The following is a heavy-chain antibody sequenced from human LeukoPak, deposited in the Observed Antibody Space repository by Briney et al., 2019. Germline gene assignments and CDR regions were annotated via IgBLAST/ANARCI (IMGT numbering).Heavy chain of an antibody. D-gene: IGHD3-22*01. CDR1: GGSISSYY. Sequence: PSETLSLTCTVSGGSISSYYWSWIRQPPGKGLEWIGYIYYSGSTNYNPSLKSRVTISVDTSKNQFSLKLSSVTAADTAVYYCARGQYYYDSSGYYRLYYYYMDVWGKGTTVTVSS. CDR2: IYYSGST. V-gene: IGHV4-59*01. CDR3: ARGQYYYDSSGYYRLYYYYMDV. J-gene: IGHJ6*03.